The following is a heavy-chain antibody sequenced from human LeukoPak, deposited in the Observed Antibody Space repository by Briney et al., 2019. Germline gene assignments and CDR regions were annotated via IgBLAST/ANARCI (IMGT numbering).Heavy chain of an antibody. CDR3: AGTGGYFRY. D-gene: IGHD7-27*01. CDR2: TYYRSKWYF. J-gene: IGHJ4*02. Sequence: SQTLSLTCAISGDSVSSNSATWNWIRQSPSRGLEWLGRTYYRSKWYFDYGMSVKSRITINPDTSKNQFSLQLHSVTPDDTAVYFCAGTGGYFRYWDQGTLVTVSS. CDR1: GDSVSSNSAT. V-gene: IGHV6-1*01.